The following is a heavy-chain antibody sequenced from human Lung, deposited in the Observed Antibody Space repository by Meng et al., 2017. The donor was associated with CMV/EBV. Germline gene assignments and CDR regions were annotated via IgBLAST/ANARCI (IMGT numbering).Heavy chain of an antibody. J-gene: IGHJ4*02. CDR3: ARSWDGLGY. D-gene: IGHD1-26*01. V-gene: IGHV3-21*01. CDR2: ISSSSSYI. CDR1: GFSFSDYA. Sequence: GESLKISCAASGFSFSDYALNWVRQAPGKGLEWVSSISSSSSYIYYADSVKGRFTISRDNAKNSLLLQMNSLRADDTAVYFCARSWDGLGYWGQGTLVTVSS.